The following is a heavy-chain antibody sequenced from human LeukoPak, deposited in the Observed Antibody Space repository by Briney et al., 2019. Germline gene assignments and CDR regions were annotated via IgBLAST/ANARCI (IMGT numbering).Heavy chain of an antibody. CDR2: MNPNSGNT. CDR1: GYTFTSYD. CDR3: ARVGYDILTGPEDYFDY. J-gene: IGHJ4*02. D-gene: IGHD3-9*01. V-gene: IGHV1-8*01. Sequence: ASVKVSCKASGYTFTSYDINWVRQAAGQGLEWMGWMNPNSGNTGYAQKFQGRVTMTRNTSISTSYRELSSLRSEDTAVYYCARVGYDILTGPEDYFDYWGQGTLVTVSS.